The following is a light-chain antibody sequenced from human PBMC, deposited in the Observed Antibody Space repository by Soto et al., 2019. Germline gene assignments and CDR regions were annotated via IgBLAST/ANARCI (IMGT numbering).Light chain of an antibody. CDR2: EAS. J-gene: IGLJ2*01. CDR1: SSNVGSYNL. CDR3: CSYAGSDTML. V-gene: IGLV2-23*01. Sequence: QSVLTQPASVSGSPGQSITISCTGTSSNVGSYNLVSWYQQHPGEAPKLMIYEASKRPSGVSNRFSGSKSGNTASLTISGLQAEGEADYYCCSYAGSDTMLFGGGTQLTVL.